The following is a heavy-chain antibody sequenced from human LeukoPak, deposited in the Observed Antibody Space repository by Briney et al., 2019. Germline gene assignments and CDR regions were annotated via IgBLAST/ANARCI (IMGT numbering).Heavy chain of an antibody. CDR3: ARDIEAAGLFLDY. Sequence: GGSLRLSRAASGFTFSSYWMSWVRQAPGKGLEWVANMKYDGSEKYYVDSVKGRFTISRDNAKNSLYLQMNSLRAEDTAVYYCARDIEAAGLFLDYWGQGTLVTVSS. J-gene: IGHJ4*02. D-gene: IGHD6-13*01. V-gene: IGHV3-7*01. CDR1: GFTFSSYW. CDR2: MKYDGSEK.